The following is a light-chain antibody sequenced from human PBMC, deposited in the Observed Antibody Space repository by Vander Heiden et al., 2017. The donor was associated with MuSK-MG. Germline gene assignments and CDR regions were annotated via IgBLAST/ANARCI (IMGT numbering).Light chain of an antibody. V-gene: IGKV1-39*01. J-gene: IGKJ1*01. Sequence: DIQMTQSTSSLSASVGDRVTITCRASQSISSYLNWYQQKPGKAPKLLIYAASSLQSGVPSRFSGSGSGTDFTLTISRLQPEDFATYYCQQSYSTPQTFGQGTKVEIK. CDR3: QQSYSTPQT. CDR2: AAS. CDR1: QSISSY.